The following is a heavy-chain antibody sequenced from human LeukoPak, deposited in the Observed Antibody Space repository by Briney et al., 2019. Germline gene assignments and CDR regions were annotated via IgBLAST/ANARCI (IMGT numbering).Heavy chain of an antibody. CDR2: INPSGGST. J-gene: IGHJ4*02. D-gene: IGHD3-22*01. Sequence: ASVKVSCTASGYIFTSSYMHWVRQAPGQGLEWMGIINPSGGSTSHAQKFQGRVTMTRDTSTSTVYMELSTLKSEDTAVYFCARGPTVRSGYHLDYWGQGTLVTVSS. CDR1: GYIFTSSY. V-gene: IGHV1-46*01. CDR3: ARGPTVRSGYHLDY.